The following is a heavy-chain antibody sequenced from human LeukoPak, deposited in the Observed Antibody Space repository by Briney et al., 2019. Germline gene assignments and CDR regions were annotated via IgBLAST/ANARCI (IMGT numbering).Heavy chain of an antibody. J-gene: IGHJ4*02. CDR1: GGSISSYY. V-gene: IGHV4-59*08. CDR2: IYHSGST. CDR3: ARRSHYGDFDY. D-gene: IGHD4-17*01. Sequence: SETLSLTCTVSGGSISSYYWSWIRQPPGKGLEWIGYIYHSGSTNYNPSLKSRVTISVDTSKNQFSLKLSSVTAADTAVYYCARRSHYGDFDYWGQGTLVTVSS.